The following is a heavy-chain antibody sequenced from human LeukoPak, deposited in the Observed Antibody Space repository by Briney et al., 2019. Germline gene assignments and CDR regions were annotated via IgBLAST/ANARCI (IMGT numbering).Heavy chain of an antibody. V-gene: IGHV3-7*03. Sequence: PGGSLKLSCAASGFTFSSYWMSWVRQAPGEGLEWVANIKQDGSEKYYVDSVKGRFTISRDNAKNTLFLQMNTLRADDTAVYYCAGGAGVYYYGMDVWGQGTSVTVSS. CDR2: IKQDGSEK. CDR3: AGGAGVYYYGMDV. J-gene: IGHJ6*02. CDR1: GFTFSSYW.